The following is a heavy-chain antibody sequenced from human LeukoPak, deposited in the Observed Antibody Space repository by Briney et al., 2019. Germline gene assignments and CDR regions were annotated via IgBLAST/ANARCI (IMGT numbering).Heavy chain of an antibody. CDR1: GGTFSSYA. D-gene: IGHD2-15*01. CDR2: IIPIFGTA. Sequence: SVKVSCKASGGTFSSYAISWVRQAPGQGLEWMGGIIPIFGTANYAQKFQGRVTITADESTSTAYMELSSLRSEDTAVYCCARCSGGSCYLFDAFDIWGQGTMVTVSS. CDR3: ARCSGGSCYLFDAFDI. J-gene: IGHJ3*02. V-gene: IGHV1-69*13.